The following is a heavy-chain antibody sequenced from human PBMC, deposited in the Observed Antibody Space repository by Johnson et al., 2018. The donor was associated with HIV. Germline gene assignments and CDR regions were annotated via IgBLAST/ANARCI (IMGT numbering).Heavy chain of an antibody. Sequence: VQLVESGGGVVQPGGSLRLSCAASGFTFSDYYMSWIRQAPGKGLEWVSYISSSGSTIYYADSVKGRFTISRDNAKNSLYLQMNSLRAEDTAVYYCARDTASSSTLDAFDIWGQGTMVTVSS. D-gene: IGHD2-2*01. CDR2: ISSSGSTI. V-gene: IGHV3-11*04. CDR1: GFTFSDYY. CDR3: ARDTASSSTLDAFDI. J-gene: IGHJ3*02.